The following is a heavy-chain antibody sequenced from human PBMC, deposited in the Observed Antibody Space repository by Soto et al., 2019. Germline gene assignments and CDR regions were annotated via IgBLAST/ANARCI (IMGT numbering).Heavy chain of an antibody. CDR1: GGSISGYY. Sequence: SETLSLTCTVPGGSISGYYWSWIRQPPGKGLEWIGNVYYSGGAKYNPSVKRRVSISVDTSKNQFSLNLSSVTAADTAVYYCTRDGDGRMTTNPYYYYGMDVWGPGITVTVS. D-gene: IGHD2-21*02. CDR3: TRDGDGRMTTNPYYYYGMDV. J-gene: IGHJ6*02. V-gene: IGHV4-59*01. CDR2: VYYSGGA.